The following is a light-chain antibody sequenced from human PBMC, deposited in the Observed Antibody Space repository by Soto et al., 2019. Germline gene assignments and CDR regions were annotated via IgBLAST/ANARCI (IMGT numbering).Light chain of an antibody. CDR3: QVWDSGSTQYV. CDR2: DDS. J-gene: IGLJ1*01. Sequence: SYELTQSSSVSVAPGQTATVTCGGRNIGAKSVHWYQQKPGQAPVLVFYDDSVRPSGIPERFSGSNSGNTATLTIGRVEVGDEADYYCQVWDSGSTQYVFGAGTKVTVL. V-gene: IGLV3-21*02. CDR1: NIGAKS.